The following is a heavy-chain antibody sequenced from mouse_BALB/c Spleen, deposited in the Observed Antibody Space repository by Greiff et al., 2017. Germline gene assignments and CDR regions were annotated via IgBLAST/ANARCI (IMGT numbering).Heavy chain of an antibody. Sequence: EVKLVESGGDLVKPGGSLKLSCAASGFTFSSYGMSWVRQTPDKRLEWVATISSGGSYTYYPDSVKGRFTISRDNAKNTLYLQMSSLRSEDTAMYYCARQTYGWFAYWGQGTLVTVSA. J-gene: IGHJ3*01. V-gene: IGHV5-6*01. CDR1: GFTFSSYG. CDR2: ISSGGSYT. D-gene: IGHD1-1*01. CDR3: ARQTYGWFAY.